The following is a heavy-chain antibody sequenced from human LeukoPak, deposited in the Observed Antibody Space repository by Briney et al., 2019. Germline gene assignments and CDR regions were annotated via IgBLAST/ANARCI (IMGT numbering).Heavy chain of an antibody. Sequence: ASVKVSCKASGYTFNSYDINWVRQATGQGLEWMGWMNPNSGNTGYAQKFQGRVTMTRDTSISTAYMELSRLRSDDTAVYYCARNHPHSSWYKETFDYWGQGTLVTVSS. V-gene: IGHV1-8*01. J-gene: IGHJ4*02. CDR2: MNPNSGNT. CDR1: GYTFNSYD. D-gene: IGHD6-13*01. CDR3: ARNHPHSSWYKETFDY.